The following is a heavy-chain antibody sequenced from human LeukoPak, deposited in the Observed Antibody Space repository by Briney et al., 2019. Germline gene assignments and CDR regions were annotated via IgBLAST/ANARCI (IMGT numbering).Heavy chain of an antibody. D-gene: IGHD3-10*01. V-gene: IGHV4-34*01. Sequence: SETLSLTCAVYGGSFSGYYWSWIRQPPGKGLEWIGEINHSGSTNYNPSLKSRVTISVDTSKNQFSLKLTSVTAADTAMYYCARPNYYGSEKHAFDIWGQGTMVTVSS. CDR3: ARPNYYGSEKHAFDI. CDR1: GGSFSGYY. CDR2: INHSGST. J-gene: IGHJ3*02.